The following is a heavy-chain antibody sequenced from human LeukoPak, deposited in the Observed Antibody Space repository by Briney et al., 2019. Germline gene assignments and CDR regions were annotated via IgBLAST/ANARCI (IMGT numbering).Heavy chain of an antibody. Sequence: GGSLRLSCAASGFTFSSYWMHWVRQAPGKGLVWVSRINTDGSSTSYADSVKGRFTISRDNAKNSLYLQMNSLRAEDTALYYCAKDIRSSWADAFDIWGQGTMVTVSS. D-gene: IGHD6-13*01. V-gene: IGHV3-74*01. CDR1: GFTFSSYW. CDR3: AKDIRSSWADAFDI. J-gene: IGHJ3*02. CDR2: INTDGSST.